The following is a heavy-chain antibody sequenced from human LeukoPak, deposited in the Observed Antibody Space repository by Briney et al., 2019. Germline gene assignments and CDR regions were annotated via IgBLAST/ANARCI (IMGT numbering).Heavy chain of an antibody. CDR2: INHSGST. Sequence: PSETLSLTCAVYGGSFSGYYWSWIRQPPGKGLEWIGEINHSGSTNYNPSLKSRVTISVDTSKNQFSLKLSSVTAADTAVYYCARDYSNYGIFDYWGQGTLVTVSS. V-gene: IGHV4-34*01. D-gene: IGHD4-11*01. CDR1: GGSFSGYY. CDR3: ARDYSNYGIFDY. J-gene: IGHJ4*02.